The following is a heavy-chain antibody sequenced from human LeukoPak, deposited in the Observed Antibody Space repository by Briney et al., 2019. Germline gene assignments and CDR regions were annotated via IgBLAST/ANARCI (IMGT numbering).Heavy chain of an antibody. V-gene: IGHV3-48*03. D-gene: IGHD1-14*01. CDR2: ISYTGSNK. J-gene: IGHJ4*02. Sequence: GGSLRLSCAASGFTFSSYEMNWVRQAPGKGLEWLSYISYTGSNKYYADSVKGRFTISRDNAKNSLYLQMSSLRAEDTAVYFCARVFVGENFDYWGRRTLVTVSS. CDR1: GFTFSSYE. CDR3: ARVFVGENFDY.